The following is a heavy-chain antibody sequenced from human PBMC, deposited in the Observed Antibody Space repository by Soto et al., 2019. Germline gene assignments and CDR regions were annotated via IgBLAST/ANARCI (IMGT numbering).Heavy chain of an antibody. CDR3: ARSKKMGKSVLRFLEWFFDY. V-gene: IGHV3-30-3*01. CDR2: ISYDGSNK. D-gene: IGHD3-3*01. J-gene: IGHJ4*02. CDR1: GFTFSSYA. Sequence: QVQLVESGGGVVQPGRSLRLSCAASGFTFSSYAMHWVRQAPGKGLEWVAVISYDGSNKYYADSVKGRFTISRDNSKNTLYLQMNSLRAEDTAVYYCARSKKMGKSVLRFLEWFFDYWGQGTLVTVSS.